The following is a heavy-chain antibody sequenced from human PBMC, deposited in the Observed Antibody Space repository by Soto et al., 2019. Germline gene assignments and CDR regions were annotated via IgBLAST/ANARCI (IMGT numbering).Heavy chain of an antibody. J-gene: IGHJ5*02. V-gene: IGHV4-59*01. CDR1: GGSLRRYY. CDR2: IYYSGST. D-gene: IGHD2-2*01. CDR3: ARLGASYQSLDP. Sequence: SETLSLTCVVSGGSLRRYYWSWIRQPPGKGMEWIGYIYYSGSTNYTPSLKSRVTISVDTSKNQFSLKLSSVTAADTAVYYCARLGASYQSLDPWGPGTLVTVS.